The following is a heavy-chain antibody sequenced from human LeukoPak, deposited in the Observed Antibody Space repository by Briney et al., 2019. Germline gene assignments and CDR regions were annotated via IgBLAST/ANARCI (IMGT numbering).Heavy chain of an antibody. J-gene: IGHJ4*02. Sequence: PSQTLSLTCSVSGGSVNSGGYYWSWIRQHPGKGLEWIGYIFYSGTTDYNPSLKSRVTISVDTSKSQFATKLSSVTAADTAVYYCAKSYFDYSTYYSYYFNLWGQGALVTVSS. CDR2: IFYSGTT. CDR1: GGSVNSGGYY. D-gene: IGHD4-11*01. CDR3: AKSYFDYSTYYSYYFNL. V-gene: IGHV4-31*03.